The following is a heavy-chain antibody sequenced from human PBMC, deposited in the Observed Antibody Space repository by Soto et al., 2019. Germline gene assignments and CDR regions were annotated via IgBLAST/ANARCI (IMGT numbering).Heavy chain of an antibody. CDR1: GVTITYYA. D-gene: IGHD2-2*01. V-gene: IGHV3-30*03. Sequence: GGSLRLSCTASGVTITYYAMHWVRQAPGKGLEWVAVISYDGSNKYYADSVKGRFTISRDNSKNTLYLQMNSLRAEDTAVYYSARAGPATCSDTNCRPWSPDVWGKGTTVTVSS. J-gene: IGHJ6*04. CDR3: ARAGPATCSDTNCRPWSPDV. CDR2: ISYDGSNK.